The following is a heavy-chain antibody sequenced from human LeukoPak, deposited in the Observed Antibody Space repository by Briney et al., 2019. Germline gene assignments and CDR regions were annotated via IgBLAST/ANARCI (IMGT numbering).Heavy chain of an antibody. Sequence: SETLSLTCTVSGGSISSYYWSWIRQPQGKGLEWIGYIYYSGSTNYNPSLKSRVTISVDTSKNQFSLKLSSVTAADTAVYYCARRVDTTNPFDYWGQGTLVTVSS. CDR1: GGSISSYY. V-gene: IGHV4-59*08. CDR2: IYYSGST. D-gene: IGHD5-18*01. J-gene: IGHJ4*02. CDR3: ARRVDTTNPFDY.